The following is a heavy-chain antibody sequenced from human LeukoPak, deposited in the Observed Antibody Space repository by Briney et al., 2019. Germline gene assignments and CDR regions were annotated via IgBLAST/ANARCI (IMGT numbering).Heavy chain of an antibody. V-gene: IGHV3-30*02. CDR3: ATKAAAYYFES. CDR1: GFTFSNYG. J-gene: IGHJ4*02. D-gene: IGHD6-13*01. CDR2: IQYDGSDE. Sequence: GGSLRLSCAAAGFTFSNYGMHWVSQAPGKGMEWVAFIQYDGSDENYADSVKGRFTISRDNSKNTLYLQMNSLRTEDTAVYYCATKAAAYYFESWGQGSLVTVSS.